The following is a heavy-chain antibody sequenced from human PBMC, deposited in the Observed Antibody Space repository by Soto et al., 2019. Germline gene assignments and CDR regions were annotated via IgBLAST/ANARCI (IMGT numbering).Heavy chain of an antibody. CDR3: ERDKSSGERQLIFFFDY. D-gene: IGHD3-9*01. Sequence: PVKVSCKASGGTFSSYAISWVRQAPGQGLEWMGGIIPIFGTANYAQKFQGRVTITADESTSTAYMELSSLRSEDTAVYYCERDKSSGERQLIFFFDYWGQGTMVTVSS. V-gene: IGHV1-69*13. J-gene: IGHJ4*02. CDR1: GGTFSSYA. CDR2: IIPIFGTA.